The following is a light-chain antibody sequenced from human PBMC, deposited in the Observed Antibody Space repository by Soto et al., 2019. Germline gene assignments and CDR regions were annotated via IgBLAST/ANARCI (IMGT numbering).Light chain of an antibody. CDR3: QQCNSYPVT. V-gene: IGKV1-5*03. J-gene: IGKJ1*01. Sequence: DIQMTQSPSTLSASVGDRVTITCRASQSISSWLAWYQQKPGKAPKLLIYKASSLESGVPSRFSGSGSGTEFTLTISSLQPDDFATYYCQQCNSYPVTFGQGTKVDIK. CDR2: KAS. CDR1: QSISSW.